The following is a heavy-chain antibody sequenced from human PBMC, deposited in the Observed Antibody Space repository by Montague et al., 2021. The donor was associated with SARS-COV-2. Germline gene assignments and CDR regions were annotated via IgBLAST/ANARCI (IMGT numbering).Heavy chain of an antibody. CDR1: GGSLSGYY. V-gene: IGHV4-34*01. CDR2: ISHSGST. J-gene: IGHJ6*02. D-gene: IGHD2-2*01. Sequence: SETLSLTCAVYGGSLSGYYWSWIRQPPGEGLEWIAEISHSGSTSYNPSLKSRVTISVDTSKNQFSLKLSSATAADTAVYYCARVPYRLLFVLRYYGMDVWGQGTMVTVSS. CDR3: ARVPYRLLFVLRYYGMDV.